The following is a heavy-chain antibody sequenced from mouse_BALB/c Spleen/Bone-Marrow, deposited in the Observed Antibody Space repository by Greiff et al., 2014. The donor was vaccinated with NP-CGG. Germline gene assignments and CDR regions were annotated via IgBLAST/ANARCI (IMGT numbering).Heavy chain of an antibody. CDR3: ARYDGPAWFAY. Sequence: QVQLQQPGAELVKPGASVKLSCKASGYTFTSYWIHWVKLRPGHGLEWIGEINPSNGRTNYSEKFKNKATLTVDKSSSTAYIQLSSLTSEDSAVYYCARYDGPAWFAYWGQGTLVTVS. CDR1: GYTFTSYW. D-gene: IGHD2-3*01. J-gene: IGHJ3*01. CDR2: INPSNGRT. V-gene: IGHV1S81*02.